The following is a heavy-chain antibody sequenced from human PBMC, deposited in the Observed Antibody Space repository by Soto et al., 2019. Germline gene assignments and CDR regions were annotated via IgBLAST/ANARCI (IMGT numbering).Heavy chain of an antibody. D-gene: IGHD5-12*01. CDR3: ARGGGYDSFDY. Sequence: SETLSLTCTVSGASMSYGGFSWSWIRQSPGKGLEWIGYISHLENTYLHPSFKSRLTMSIDRTRNQFSLKLSSVTAADMAVYYCARGGGYDSFDYWGQGVLVTVSS. CDR1: GASMSYGGFS. J-gene: IGHJ4*02. CDR2: ISHLENT. V-gene: IGHV4-30-2*06.